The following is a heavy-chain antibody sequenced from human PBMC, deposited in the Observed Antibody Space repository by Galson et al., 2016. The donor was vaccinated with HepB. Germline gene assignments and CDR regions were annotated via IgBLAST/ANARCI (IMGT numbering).Heavy chain of an antibody. CDR2: ISYDGSNK. D-gene: IGHD7-27*01. V-gene: IGHV3-30*18. CDR3: AKQLGMGAFHF. CDR1: GFTFSSYG. J-gene: IGHJ3*01. Sequence: SLRLSCAASGFTFSSYGMHWVRQAPGPGLQWVAVISYDGSNKYYADSLKGRFAISRDNSKNVLHLQMNSMGAEDTAVYYCAKQLGMGAFHFWGQGTMVTGSS.